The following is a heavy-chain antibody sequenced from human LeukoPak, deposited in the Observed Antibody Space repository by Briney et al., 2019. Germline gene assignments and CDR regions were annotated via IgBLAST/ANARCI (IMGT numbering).Heavy chain of an antibody. V-gene: IGHV3-33*06. CDR3: AKGNDFWSGYLDY. CDR1: GFTFSSYG. CDR2: IWYDGSNK. D-gene: IGHD3-3*01. Sequence: GGSLRLSCAASGFTFSSYGMHWVRQAPGKGLEWVAVIWYDGSNKYYADSVKGRFTISRDNSKNTLSLQMNSLRAEDTAVYYCAKGNDFWSGYLDYWGQGTLVTVSS. J-gene: IGHJ4*02.